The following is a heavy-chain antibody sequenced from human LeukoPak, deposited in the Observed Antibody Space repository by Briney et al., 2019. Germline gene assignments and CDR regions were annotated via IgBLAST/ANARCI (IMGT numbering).Heavy chain of an antibody. V-gene: IGHV3-23*01. D-gene: IGHD6-19*01. CDR1: GFTFSSYA. J-gene: IGHJ4*02. CDR3: ARVQGGGYRTADY. CDR2: ISGSGGST. Sequence: GGSLRLSCAASGFTFSSYAMSWVRQAPGKGLEWVSAISGSGGSTYYADSVKGRFTISRDKSKNTLFLQMNSLRGEDTAMYYCARVQGGGYRTADYWGQGTLVTVSS.